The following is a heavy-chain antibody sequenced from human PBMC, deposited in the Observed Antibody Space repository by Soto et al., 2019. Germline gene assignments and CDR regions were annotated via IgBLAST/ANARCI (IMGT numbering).Heavy chain of an antibody. CDR1: GGSISSYY. CDR2: IYYSGST. D-gene: IGHD6-19*01. J-gene: IGHJ4*02. CDR3: AKDLPLGSGWYYFDY. Sequence: PSETLSLTCTVSGGSISSYYWSWIRQPPGKGLEWIGYIYYSGSTNYNPSLKSRVTISVDTSKNQFSLKLSSVTAADTAVYYCAKDLPLGSGWYYFDYWGQGTLVTVSS. V-gene: IGHV4-59*01.